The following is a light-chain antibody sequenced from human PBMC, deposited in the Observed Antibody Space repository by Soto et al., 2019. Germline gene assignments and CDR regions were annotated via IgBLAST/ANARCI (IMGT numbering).Light chain of an antibody. CDR1: LGISSY. V-gene: IGKV1-9*01. Sequence: DIQLTQSPSFLSASVGERVTITCRASLGISSYLAWYQQKPGKAPKLLIYAASTLQSGVPSRFSGSGSGTEFTLTISSRQPEDFATYYCQQLNSYPFLTFGGGTKVEIK. CDR3: QQLNSYPFLT. J-gene: IGKJ4*01. CDR2: AAS.